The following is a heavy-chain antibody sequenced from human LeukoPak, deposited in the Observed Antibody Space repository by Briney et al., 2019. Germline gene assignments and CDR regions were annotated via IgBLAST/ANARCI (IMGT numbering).Heavy chain of an antibody. CDR1: GFTFINYA. CDR2: LSFSGLTT. V-gene: IGHV3-23*01. J-gene: IGHJ4*02. D-gene: IGHD3-9*01. CDR3: ARSEIYYDILTGIDY. Sequence: GGSLRLSCAASGFTFINYAMNWVRQAPGKGLEWVSALSFSGLTTYYADSVRGRFTISRDNSKSTLYLQMNSLRAEDTAVYYCARSEIYYDILTGIDYWGQGTLVTVSS.